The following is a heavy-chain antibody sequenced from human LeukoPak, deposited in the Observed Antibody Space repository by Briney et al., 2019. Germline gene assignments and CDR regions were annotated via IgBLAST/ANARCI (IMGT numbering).Heavy chain of an antibody. CDR3: ARNGITMVRGVAWPRYYYYMDV. CDR2: IIPIFGTA. Sequence: AASVKVSCKASGGTFSSYAISWVRQAPGQGLEWMGGIIPIFGTANYAQKFQGRVTITTDESTSTAYMELSSLRSEDTAVYYCARNGITMVRGVAWPRYYYYMDVWGKGTTVTVSS. J-gene: IGHJ6*03. D-gene: IGHD3-10*01. CDR1: GGTFSSYA. V-gene: IGHV1-69*05.